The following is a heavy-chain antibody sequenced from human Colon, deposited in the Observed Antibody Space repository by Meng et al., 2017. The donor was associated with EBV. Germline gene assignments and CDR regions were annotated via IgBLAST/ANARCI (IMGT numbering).Heavy chain of an antibody. CDR1: GDSITTYY. V-gene: IGHV4-59*01. D-gene: IGHD4-11*01. CDR2: IYHTGYT. J-gene: IGHJ5*02. CDR3: ARASLTTVTTPNWVDP. Sequence: QVQLQESGPGLVKPSETLSLTCSVSGDSITTYYWTWIRQSPGRPLEWIGFIYHTGYTSYNPSFRSRVSISVDTSKNQFSLKLTSMTAADTAVYYCARASLTTVTTPNWVDPCGQGTLGTVSS.